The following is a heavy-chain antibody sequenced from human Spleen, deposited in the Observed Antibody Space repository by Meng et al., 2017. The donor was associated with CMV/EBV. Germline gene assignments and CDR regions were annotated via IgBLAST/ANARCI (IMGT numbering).Heavy chain of an antibody. CDR2: IIPIFGTA. CDR1: GGTFSSYA. V-gene: IGHV1-69*05. J-gene: IGHJ1*01. CDR3: ARGMVRGLTEDFQH. Sequence: KTAGGTFSSYAISWVRQAPGQGLEWMGGIIPIFGTANYAQKFQGRVTITTDESTSTAYMELSSLRSEDTAVYYCARGMVRGLTEDFQHWGQGTLVTVSS. D-gene: IGHD3-10*01.